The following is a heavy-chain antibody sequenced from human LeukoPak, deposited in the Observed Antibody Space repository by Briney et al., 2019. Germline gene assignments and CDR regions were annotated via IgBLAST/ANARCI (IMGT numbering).Heavy chain of an antibody. CDR3: ASSPNWNYIMAY. V-gene: IGHV1-69*05. CDR2: IIPIFGTA. D-gene: IGHD1-7*01. Sequence: GASVKVSCKASGGTFSSDAISWVRQAPGQGLEWMGGIIPIFGTANYAQKFQGRVTITTDESTSTAYMELSSLRSEDTAVYYCASSPNWNYIMAYWGQGTLVTVSS. CDR1: GGTFSSDA. J-gene: IGHJ4*02.